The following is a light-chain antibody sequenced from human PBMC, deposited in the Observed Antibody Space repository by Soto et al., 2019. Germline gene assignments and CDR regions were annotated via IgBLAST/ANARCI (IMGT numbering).Light chain of an antibody. J-gene: IGKJ2*01. CDR3: QHLNTYPRT. V-gene: IGKV1-9*01. Sequence: DIQLTQSPSFLSASVGDRVTITCRASQGISSYLAWYQQPPGKAPKLLIYGASTLPRGVSSRFSGSGSGTEFTLTISRLQPEDFATYYCQHLNTYPRTFGQGTKLEVK. CDR2: GAS. CDR1: QGISSY.